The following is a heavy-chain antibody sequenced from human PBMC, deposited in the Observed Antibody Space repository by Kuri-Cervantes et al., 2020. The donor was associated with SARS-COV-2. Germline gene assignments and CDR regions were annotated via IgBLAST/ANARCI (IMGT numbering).Heavy chain of an antibody. V-gene: IGHV1-46*01. D-gene: IGHD3-3*01. CDR2: INPSGGST. CDR1: GYTFTSYY. CDR3: ARDPTPYYDFWSGSYYFDY. Sequence: ASVKVSCKASGYTFTSYYMHWVRQALGQGLEWMGIINPSGGSTSYAQKFQGRVTMTRDTSTSTVYMELSSLRSEDTAVYYCARDPTPYYDFWSGSYYFDYWGQGTLVTVSS. J-gene: IGHJ4*02.